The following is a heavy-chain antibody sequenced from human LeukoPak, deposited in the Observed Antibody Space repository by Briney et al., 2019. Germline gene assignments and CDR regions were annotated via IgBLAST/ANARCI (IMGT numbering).Heavy chain of an antibody. J-gene: IGHJ2*01. Sequence: GGSLRLSCAASGFTFSSYAMSWARQAPGKGLEWVSAISGSGGSTYYADSVKGRFTISRDNSKNTLYLQMNSLRAEDTAVYYCAKPANYYDSSGYYPMSPYWYFDLWGRGTLVTVSS. CDR1: GFTFSSYA. D-gene: IGHD3-22*01. V-gene: IGHV3-23*01. CDR2: ISGSGGST. CDR3: AKPANYYDSSGYYPMSPYWYFDL.